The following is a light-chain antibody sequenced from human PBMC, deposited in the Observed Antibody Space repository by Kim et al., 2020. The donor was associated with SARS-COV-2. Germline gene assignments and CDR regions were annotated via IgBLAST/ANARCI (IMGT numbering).Light chain of an antibody. V-gene: IGKV1-8*01. Sequence: AATGDRVTITCRASQGISSYLAWYQQKPGKAPKLLIYAASTLQSGVPSRFSGSGSGTDFTLTISCLQSEDFATYYCQQYYSYPLTFGGGTKVDIK. CDR3: QQYYSYPLT. J-gene: IGKJ4*01. CDR1: QGISSY. CDR2: AAS.